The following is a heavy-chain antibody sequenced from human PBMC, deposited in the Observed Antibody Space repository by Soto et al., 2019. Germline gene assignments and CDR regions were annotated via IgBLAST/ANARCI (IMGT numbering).Heavy chain of an antibody. D-gene: IGHD1-26*01. CDR2: ISAYNGNT. J-gene: IGHJ5*02. Sequence: QVQLVQSGAEVKKPGASVKVSCKASGYNFNSYTISWVRQAPGQGLEWMGRISAYNGNTNYAQKLQGRVTMTTDTSTSTAYMELRSLRSDDTAGYHCARVVGARGHWFDPWGQGTLVTVSS. CDR1: GYNFNSYT. V-gene: IGHV1-18*01. CDR3: ARVVGARGHWFDP.